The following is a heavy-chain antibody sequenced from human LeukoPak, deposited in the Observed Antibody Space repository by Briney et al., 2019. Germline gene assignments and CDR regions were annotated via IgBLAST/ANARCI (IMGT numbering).Heavy chain of an antibody. CDR1: GCTFSAYE. J-gene: IGHJ3*02. CDR3: AREETDAFDI. CDR2: ISGNSNTM. Sequence: GGSLRLSCAASGCTFSAYEMNWVRQAPGKGLEWVSYISGNSNTMYYADSVKGRFSISRDNAKNSLYLQMNSLRAEDTAVYYCAREETDAFDIWGQGIMVTVSS. V-gene: IGHV3-48*03.